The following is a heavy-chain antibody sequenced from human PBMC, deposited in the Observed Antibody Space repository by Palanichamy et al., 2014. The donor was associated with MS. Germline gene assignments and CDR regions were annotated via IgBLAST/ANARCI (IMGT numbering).Heavy chain of an antibody. Sequence: EVQLVQSGAEVKXPGESLRISCKGSGYSFSNYWIIWVRQMPGKGLEWMGRIDPSDSYVNYSPSFQGHVTISGDKYISAVYLQWGSLRASDTGIYYCARQQRGEYSSGSSYYYYYMDVWGRGTTVTVS. CDR1: GYSFSNYW. CDR3: ARQQRGEYSSGSSYYYYYMDV. D-gene: IGHD6-19*01. CDR2: IDPSDSYV. J-gene: IGHJ6*03. V-gene: IGHV5-10-1*03.